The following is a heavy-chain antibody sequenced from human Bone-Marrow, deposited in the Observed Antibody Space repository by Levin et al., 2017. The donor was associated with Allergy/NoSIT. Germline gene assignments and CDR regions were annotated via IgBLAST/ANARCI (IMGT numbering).Heavy chain of an antibody. Sequence: SETLSLTCVVSGYSISSNCYWGWIRQPPGKGLEWIGNIYHSGNTFYNPSLRSRVTISVDTSKNQFTLKLNSVTAADTAVYYCARDCGDLIENWFDSWGQGTLVTVSS. V-gene: IGHV4-38-2*02. J-gene: IGHJ5*01. D-gene: IGHD3-22*01. CDR3: ARDCGDLIENWFDS. CDR1: GYSISSNCY. CDR2: IYHSGNT.